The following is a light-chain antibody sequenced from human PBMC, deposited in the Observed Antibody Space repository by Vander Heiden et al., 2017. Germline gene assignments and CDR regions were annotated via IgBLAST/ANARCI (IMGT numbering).Light chain of an antibody. CDR3: GTWASSMSALVV. CDR2: DKN. V-gene: IGLV1-51*02. J-gene: IGLJ2*01. Sequence: QSVLTQPPSVSAAPGQKVTISCSGSSSNIGNNYVSWYQQLPGTAPKLLIYDKNKRPSGIPDRFSGSKSGTSATLGITGLQTGDEADYYCGTWASSMSALVVFGTGTKLTVL. CDR1: SSNIGNNY.